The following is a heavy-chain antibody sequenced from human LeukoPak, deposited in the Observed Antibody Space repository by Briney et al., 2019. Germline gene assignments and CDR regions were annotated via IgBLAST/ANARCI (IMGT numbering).Heavy chain of an antibody. V-gene: IGHV3-48*04. Sequence: GGSLRLSCAASGFTFSSYSMNWVRQAPGKGLEWVSCISSSSSTIYYADSVKGRFTISRDNAKNSLYLQMNSLRAEDTAVYYCARNGYSSGWYTPTNFDYWGQGTLVTASS. J-gene: IGHJ4*02. CDR3: ARNGYSSGWYTPTNFDY. CDR2: ISSSSSTI. D-gene: IGHD6-19*01. CDR1: GFTFSSYS.